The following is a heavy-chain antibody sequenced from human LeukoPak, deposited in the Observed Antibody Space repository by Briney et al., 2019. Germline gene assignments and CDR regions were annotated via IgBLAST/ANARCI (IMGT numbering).Heavy chain of an antibody. Sequence: SETLSLTCAVYGGSFSGYYWSWIRQPPGKGLEWIGEINHSGSTNYNPSLKSRVTISVDTSKNQFSLKLSSVTAADTAVYYCARRARWGVGSQNKYNWFDPWGQGTLVTVSS. CDR3: ARRARWGVGSQNKYNWFDP. D-gene: IGHD3-16*01. V-gene: IGHV4-34*01. J-gene: IGHJ5*02. CDR2: INHSGST. CDR1: GGSFSGYY.